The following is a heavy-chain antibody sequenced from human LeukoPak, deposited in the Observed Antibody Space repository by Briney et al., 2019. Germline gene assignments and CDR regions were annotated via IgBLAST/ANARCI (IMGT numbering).Heavy chain of an antibody. D-gene: IGHD2-8*01. CDR2: ISGSTDST. CDR3: TKDRANDILEYFQY. Sequence: GGSLRLSCAASGSTFSNYAMTWVRQAPGKGLEWVSTISGSTDSTYYADSVKGRFTISRDNSKNTLYLQMNSLRAEDTAVYYCTKDRANDILEYFQYWGQGTLVTVSS. CDR1: GSTFSNYA. V-gene: IGHV3-23*01. J-gene: IGHJ1*01.